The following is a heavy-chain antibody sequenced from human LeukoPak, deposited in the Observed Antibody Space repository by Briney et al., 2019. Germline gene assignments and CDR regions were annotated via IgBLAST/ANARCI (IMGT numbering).Heavy chain of an antibody. CDR3: AKDAHYGSGSYYDY. CDR1: GFTSDDYT. Sequence: GGSLRLSCAASGFTSDDYTMHWVRQAPGKGLEWVSGISWNSGSITYADSVEGRFSISRDNAKNSLYLQMNSLRAEDTALYYCAKDAHYGSGSYYDYWGQGTLVTVSS. J-gene: IGHJ4*02. V-gene: IGHV3-9*02. CDR2: ISWNSGSI. D-gene: IGHD3-10*01.